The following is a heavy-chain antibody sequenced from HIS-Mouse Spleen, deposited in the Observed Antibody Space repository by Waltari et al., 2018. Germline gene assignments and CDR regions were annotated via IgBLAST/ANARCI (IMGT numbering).Heavy chain of an antibody. CDR3: AREIPYSSSWYDWYFDL. V-gene: IGHV4-39*07. Sequence: QLQLQESGPGLVKPSETLSLTCTVSGGSISSTSYYWGWIRPPPGKGLEWIGSIYYSGRTYYTPSLKSRVTISVDTSKNQFSLKLSSVTAADTAVYYCAREIPYSSSWYDWYFDLWGRGTLVTVSS. J-gene: IGHJ2*01. CDR2: IYYSGRT. D-gene: IGHD6-13*01. CDR1: GGSISSTSYY.